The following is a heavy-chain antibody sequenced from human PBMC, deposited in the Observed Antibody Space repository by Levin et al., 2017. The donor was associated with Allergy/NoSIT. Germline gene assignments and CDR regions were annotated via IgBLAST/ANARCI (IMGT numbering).Heavy chain of an antibody. V-gene: IGHV3-48*02. J-gene: IGHJ4*02. CDR3: ARDAGGGYSSSSSYYFEY. Sequence: GGSLRLSCAASGFTFSSYSVNWVRQAPGKGLEWVSYISSSSTTIYYADSVKGRFTISRDNAKNSLYLQMNSLRDEDTAVYYCARDAGGGYSSSSSYYFEYWGQGTLVTVSS. CDR1: GFTFSSYS. D-gene: IGHD6-6*01. CDR2: ISSSSTTI.